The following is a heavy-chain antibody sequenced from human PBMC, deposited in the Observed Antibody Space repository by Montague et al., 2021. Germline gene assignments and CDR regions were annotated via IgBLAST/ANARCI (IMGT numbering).Heavy chain of an antibody. V-gene: IGHV4-39*02. D-gene: IGHD3-10*01. J-gene: IGHJ4*02. Sequence: SETLSLTCTVSGASITSNIYYWGWIRQSPGKGLEWIGSIYYSGNSFYQPSLKSRVTMSVDKSKNQFSLKLRSVTAADTAVYYCASDRGPFDYWGQGTVVTVSS. CDR3: ASDRGPFDY. CDR1: GASITSNIYY. CDR2: IYYSGNS.